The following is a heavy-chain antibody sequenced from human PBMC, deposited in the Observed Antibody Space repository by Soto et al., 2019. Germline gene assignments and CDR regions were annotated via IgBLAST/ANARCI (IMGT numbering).Heavy chain of an antibody. Sequence: GWSLRLSCAASGFTFSSYSMNWVRQAPGKGLEWVSYISSSSTIYYADSVKGRFTISRDNAKNSLYLQMNSLRDEDTAVYYCADALLQHYWGQGTLVTVSS. CDR2: ISSSSTI. D-gene: IGHD2-15*01. CDR3: ADALLQHY. CDR1: GFTFSSYS. V-gene: IGHV3-48*02. J-gene: IGHJ4*02.